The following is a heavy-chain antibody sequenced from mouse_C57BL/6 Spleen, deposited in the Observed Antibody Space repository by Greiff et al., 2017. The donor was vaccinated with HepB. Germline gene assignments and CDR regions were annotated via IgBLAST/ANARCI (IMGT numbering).Heavy chain of an antibody. D-gene: IGHD2-4*01. CDR1: GYTFTSYW. Sequence: QVQLQQPGAELVMPGASVKLSCKASGYTFTSYWMHWVKQRPGQGLEWIGEIDPSDSYTNYNQKFKGKSTLTVDKSSSTAYMQLSSLTSEDSAVYYCARARDYGERGGYCWGQRTSVTVSS. CDR3: ARARDYGERGGYC. V-gene: IGHV1-69*01. CDR2: IDPSDSYT. J-gene: IGHJ4*01.